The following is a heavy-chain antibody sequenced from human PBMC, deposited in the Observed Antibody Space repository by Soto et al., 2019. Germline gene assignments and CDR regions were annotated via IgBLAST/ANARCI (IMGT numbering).Heavy chain of an antibody. J-gene: IGHJ4*02. CDR1: GGSISSGGYS. Sequence: PSETLSLTCAVSGGSISSGGYSWSWIRQPPGKGLEWIGYIYHSGSTYYNPSLKSRVTISVDRSKNQFSLKLSSVTAADTAVYYCASGSRYYYDSRGYYNYWGQGTLVTVSS. CDR3: ASGSRYYYDSRGYYNY. V-gene: IGHV4-30-2*01. CDR2: IYHSGST. D-gene: IGHD3-22*01.